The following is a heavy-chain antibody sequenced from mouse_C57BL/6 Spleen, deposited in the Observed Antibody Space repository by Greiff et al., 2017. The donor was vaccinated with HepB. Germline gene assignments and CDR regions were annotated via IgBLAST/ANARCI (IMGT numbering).Heavy chain of an antibody. CDR2: IYPRSGNT. J-gene: IGHJ3*01. Sequence: VQLQQSGAELARPGASVKLSCKASGYTFTSYGISWVKQRTGQGLEWIGEIYPRSGNTYYNEKFKGKATLTADKSSSTAYMELRSLTSEDSAVYFCANLDSSGYWFAYWGQGTLVTVSA. D-gene: IGHD3-2*02. V-gene: IGHV1-81*01. CDR1: GYTFTSYG. CDR3: ANLDSSGYWFAY.